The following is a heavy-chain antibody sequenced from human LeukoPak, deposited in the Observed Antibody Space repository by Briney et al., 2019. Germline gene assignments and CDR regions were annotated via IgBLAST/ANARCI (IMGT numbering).Heavy chain of an antibody. CDR3: ARAVGPFDY. CDR2: IWYDGSDK. D-gene: IGHD3-16*01. V-gene: IGHV3-33*01. CDR1: GFTFSTYG. J-gene: IGHJ4*02. Sequence: RSLRLSCAASGFTFSTYGMHWVRQAPGKGLEWVAVIWYDGSDKYYVDSVKGRFTISRDNSKNTLYLQMNSLRVEDTAVYYCARAVGPFDYWGQGTLVTVSS.